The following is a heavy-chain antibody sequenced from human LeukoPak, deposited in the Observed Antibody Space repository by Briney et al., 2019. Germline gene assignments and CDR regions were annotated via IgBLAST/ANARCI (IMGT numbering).Heavy chain of an antibody. CDR3: ARTSYHYNSGDYGWYFDY. Sequence: PSETLSLTCTASGGSISSQYWSLIRQPPGKGLEWIGYIYYSGITKYSPSLKSRVTISVDTSKNQFSLRLTSVTAADTAVYYCARTSYHYNSGDYGWYFDYWGQGTLVTVSA. J-gene: IGHJ4*02. D-gene: IGHD3-10*01. V-gene: IGHV4-59*11. CDR1: GGSISSQY. CDR2: IYYSGIT.